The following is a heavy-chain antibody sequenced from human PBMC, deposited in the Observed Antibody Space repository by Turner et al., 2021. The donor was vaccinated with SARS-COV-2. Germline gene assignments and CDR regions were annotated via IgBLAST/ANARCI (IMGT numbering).Heavy chain of an antibody. CDR3: ARARNYSSSWYGVDVPFDP. Sequence: QVQLVESGGGVVQPGRSLRLSCAASAFTFSSYSMHWVRQAPGKGLEWVAVISYEGSYKYYADSVKGRFTISRDNSKNTLYLQMNSLRAEDTAVYYCARARNYSSSWYGVDVPFDPWGQGTLVTVSS. D-gene: IGHD6-13*01. CDR1: AFTFSSYS. V-gene: IGHV3-30-3*01. CDR2: ISYEGSYK. J-gene: IGHJ5*02.